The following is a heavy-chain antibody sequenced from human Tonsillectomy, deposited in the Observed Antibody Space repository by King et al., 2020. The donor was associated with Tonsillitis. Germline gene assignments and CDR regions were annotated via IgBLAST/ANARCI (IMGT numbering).Heavy chain of an antibody. V-gene: IGHV3-9*01. D-gene: IGHD3-3*01. CDR2: ITWNSGSI. Sequence: VQLVESGGGLVQPGRSLRLSCAASGFTFDDYAMHWVRQAPGKGLEWVSGITWNSGSIGYADFVKGRFTISRDNAKNSLYLQMNSLRAEDTALYYCTKTILRFLEWSDAVDIWGQGTMVAVSS. CDR3: TKTILRFLEWSDAVDI. J-gene: IGHJ3*02. CDR1: GFTFDDYA.